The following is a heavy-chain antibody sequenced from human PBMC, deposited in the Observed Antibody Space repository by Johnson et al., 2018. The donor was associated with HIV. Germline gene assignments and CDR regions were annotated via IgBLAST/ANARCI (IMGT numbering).Heavy chain of an antibody. CDR2: ISGSGGST. J-gene: IGHJ3*02. Sequence: LVESGGSLRLSCAASGFTFRSYAMSWVRQAPGKGLEWVSAISGSGGSTYYADSVKGRFTIFRDNSKNSVYLQMNSLRAEDTAVDYCAKKISVLAARLSDGFDIWGQGKLVTFSS. CDR3: AKKISVLAARLSDGFDI. D-gene: IGHD6-6*01. CDR1: GFTFRSYA. V-gene: IGHV3-23*01.